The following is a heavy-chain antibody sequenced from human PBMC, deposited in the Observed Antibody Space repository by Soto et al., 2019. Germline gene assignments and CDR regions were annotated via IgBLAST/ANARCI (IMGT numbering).Heavy chain of an antibody. J-gene: IGHJ1*01. CDR3: AHEQQLVFQH. V-gene: IGHV3-33*06. Sequence: PGGSLRLACAASGFTFRSYGMHWVRQAPGKGLEWVAVIWYDGSNKYYADSVKGRFTISRDNSKNTLYLQMNSLRAEDTAVYYCAHEQQLVFQHWGQGTLVTVSS. CDR2: IWYDGSNK. D-gene: IGHD6-13*01. CDR1: GFTFRSYG.